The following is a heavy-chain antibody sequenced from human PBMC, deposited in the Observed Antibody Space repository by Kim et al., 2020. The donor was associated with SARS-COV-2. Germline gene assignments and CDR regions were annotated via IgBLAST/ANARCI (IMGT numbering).Heavy chain of an antibody. J-gene: IGHJ6*03. CDR2: LSTSGHNR. D-gene: IGHD3-3*01. Sequence: GGALRLSCGASGLTFSRYAMGWVRQIPGKGLEWVSSLSTSGHNRYYADSVKGRVTISRDNSRNTVYLQMSSLRVEDTAIYYCAKEESDYFWNSYYNAYYYYMDVWGKGTTVTVSS. V-gene: IGHV3-23*01. CDR3: AKEESDYFWNSYYNAYYYYMDV. CDR1: GLTFSRYA.